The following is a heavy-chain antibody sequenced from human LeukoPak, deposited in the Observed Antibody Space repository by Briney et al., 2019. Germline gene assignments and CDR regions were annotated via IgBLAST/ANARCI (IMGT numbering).Heavy chain of an antibody. CDR2: ISAYHGNT. Sequence: ASVKVSCKASGYTFTSYGISWVRQAPGQGLEWMGWISAYHGNTNYAQKLQGRVTMTTDTSTSTAYMELRSLRSDDTAVYYCARDYQILGYCSGGSCFPADYWGQGTLVTVSS. D-gene: IGHD2-15*01. CDR1: GYTFTSYG. CDR3: ARDYQILGYCSGGSCFPADY. J-gene: IGHJ4*02. V-gene: IGHV1-18*04.